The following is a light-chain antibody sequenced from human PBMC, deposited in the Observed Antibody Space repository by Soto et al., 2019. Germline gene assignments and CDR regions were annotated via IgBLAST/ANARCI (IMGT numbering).Light chain of an antibody. Sequence: EIVLTQSPVTLSLSPGERATLSCRASQSVSSYLAWYQQKPGQAPRLLIYDASNRATGIPARFSGSGSGTDFTLTISSLEPEDFAVYYGQQRSNWLTFGGGTKVESK. CDR3: QQRSNWLT. J-gene: IGKJ4*01. CDR2: DAS. CDR1: QSVSSY. V-gene: IGKV3-11*01.